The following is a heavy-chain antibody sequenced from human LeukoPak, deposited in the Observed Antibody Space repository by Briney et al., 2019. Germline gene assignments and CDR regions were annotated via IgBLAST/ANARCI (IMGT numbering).Heavy chain of an antibody. Sequence: PGGSLRLSCAASGFTFSSYALSWVRQAPGKGLEWVSSISGGVENRYYADSVKGRFTISRDNSKNTLYLQMNSLRAEDTAVYYCTRDQANYYGSGSYPYSWGQGTLVTVSS. D-gene: IGHD3-10*01. CDR1: GFTFSSYA. V-gene: IGHV3-23*01. CDR2: ISGGVENR. J-gene: IGHJ4*02. CDR3: TRDQANYYGSGSYPYS.